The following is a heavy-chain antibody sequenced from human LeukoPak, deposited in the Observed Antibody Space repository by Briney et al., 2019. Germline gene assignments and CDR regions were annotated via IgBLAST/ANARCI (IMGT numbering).Heavy chain of an antibody. J-gene: IGHJ3*02. CDR3: ARDTVTIFGVVIWTGDAFDI. V-gene: IGHV4-39*07. D-gene: IGHD3-3*01. CDR1: GGSIISSSYY. Sequence: SETLSLTCTVSGGSIISSSYYWGWIRQPPGKGLERIGSIYYTGSTYYNPSLKSRVTMSVDTSKNQFSLKLSSVTAADTAVYYCARDTVTIFGVVIWTGDAFDIWGQGTMVTVSS. CDR2: IYYTGST.